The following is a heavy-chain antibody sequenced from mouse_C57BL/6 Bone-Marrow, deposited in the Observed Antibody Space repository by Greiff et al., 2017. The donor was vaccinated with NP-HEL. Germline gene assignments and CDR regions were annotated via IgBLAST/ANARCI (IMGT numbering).Heavy chain of an antibody. D-gene: IGHD1-1*01. CDR2: IYPGSGST. Sequence: VQLQQPGAELVKPGASVKMSCKASGYTFTSYWITWVKQRPGQGLEWIGDIYPGSGSTNYNEKFKSKATLTVDTSSSTAYMQLSSLTSEDSAVYYCARSDYYGSSFYFDYWGQGTTLTVSS. CDR3: ARSDYYGSSFYFDY. V-gene: IGHV1-55*01. J-gene: IGHJ2*01. CDR1: GYTFTSYW.